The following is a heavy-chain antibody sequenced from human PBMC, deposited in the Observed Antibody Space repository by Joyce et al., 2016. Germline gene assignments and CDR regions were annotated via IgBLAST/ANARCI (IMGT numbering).Heavy chain of an antibody. CDR2: IIPGVVTP. D-gene: IGHD2-2*01. V-gene: IGHV1-69*14. CDR1: GGSFGAQT. Sequence: QVHLVQSGAEVKMPGSSVKVSCTASGGSFGAQTFNWVRQTPGQSLEWMGGIIPGVVTPHYAHKCQGTVSITADTGTSTVFMEVRSLTSDDTTMYYWASGVAGYCSSSTCPRPLDVWGQGTMVIVS. CDR3: ASGVAGYCSSSTCPRPLDV. J-gene: IGHJ3*01.